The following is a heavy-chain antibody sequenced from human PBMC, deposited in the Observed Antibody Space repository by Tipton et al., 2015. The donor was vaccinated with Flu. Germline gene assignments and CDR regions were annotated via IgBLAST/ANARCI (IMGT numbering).Heavy chain of an antibody. CDR3: ARDRPHKGFWFDP. J-gene: IGHJ5*02. Sequence: LRLSCAVSGASFSSGGHSWSWIRQPPKRGLEWIGHIYPTGITYYNPSLQGRVTISLDKSKSQFSLKLNYMTAADTAVYFCARDRPHKGFWFDPWGPGTLVTVSS. CDR1: GASFSSGGHS. CDR2: IYPTGIT. V-gene: IGHV4-30-2*01.